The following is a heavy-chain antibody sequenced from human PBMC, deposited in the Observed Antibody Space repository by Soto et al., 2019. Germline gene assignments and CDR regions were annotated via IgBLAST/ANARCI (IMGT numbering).Heavy chain of an antibody. CDR2: ISYDGSNK. CDR3: AREDGGGRPIDY. Sequence: QVQLVESGGGVVQPGRSLRLSCAASGFTFSSYAMHWVRQAPGKGLEWVAVISYDGSNKYYADSVKGRFTISRDNSKNTLYLQMNSLRAEDTAVYYCAREDGGGRPIDYWGQGTLVTVSS. CDR1: GFTFSSYA. V-gene: IGHV3-30-3*01. J-gene: IGHJ4*02. D-gene: IGHD6-25*01.